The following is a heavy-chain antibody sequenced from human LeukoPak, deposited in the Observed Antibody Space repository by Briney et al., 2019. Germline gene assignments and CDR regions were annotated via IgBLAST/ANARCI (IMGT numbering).Heavy chain of an antibody. CDR2: IYTSGGT. J-gene: IGHJ4*02. CDR3: ARVRSSSWYDY. CDR1: GGSISSYY. Sequence: ETLSLTCTVSGGSISSYYWSWIRPPAGKGLEWIGRIYTSGGTNYNPSLKSRVTMSVDTSKNQFSLKLSSVTAADTAVYYCARVRSSSWYDYWGQGTLVTVSS. D-gene: IGHD6-13*01. V-gene: IGHV4-4*07.